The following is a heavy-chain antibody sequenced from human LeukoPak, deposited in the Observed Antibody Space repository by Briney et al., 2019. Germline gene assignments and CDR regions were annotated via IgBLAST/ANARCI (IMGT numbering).Heavy chain of an antibody. CDR2: ISSSGSTI. D-gene: IGHD6-13*01. Sequence: PGGSLRLSCAASGFTFSDYYMSWIRQAPGKGLEWVSYISSSGSTIYYADSVKGRFTISRDNAKNSLYLQMNSLRAEDTAVYYCARSGLRGSSWYVFHVVPPRQNDAFDIWGQGTMVTVSS. CDR1: GFTFSDYY. CDR3: ARSGLRGSSWYVFHVVPPRQNDAFDI. J-gene: IGHJ3*02. V-gene: IGHV3-11*04.